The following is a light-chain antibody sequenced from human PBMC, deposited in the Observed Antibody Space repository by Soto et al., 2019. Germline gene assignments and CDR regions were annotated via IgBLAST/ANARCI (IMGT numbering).Light chain of an antibody. J-gene: IGKJ1*01. CDR2: LGS. CDR3: RHALKTPWP. V-gene: IGKV2-28*01. Sequence: DIVMTQSPLSLPVTPGEPASISCRSSQSLLHSNGYNYLDWYLQKTEQSPQLLIYLGSNRASGVPDRFSGSGSGTDFTLKISIVVAEYFGVSYCRHALKTPWPLGQGTNVEIK. CDR1: QSLLHSNGYNY.